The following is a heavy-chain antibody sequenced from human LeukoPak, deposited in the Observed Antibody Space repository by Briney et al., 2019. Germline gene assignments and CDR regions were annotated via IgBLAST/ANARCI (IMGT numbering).Heavy chain of an antibody. J-gene: IGHJ3*02. V-gene: IGHV3-30*03. CDR2: LSYDGSDK. CDR1: GFTFSSYG. D-gene: IGHD6-13*01. Sequence: GGSLRLSCAASGFTFSSYGMHWVRQAPGKGLEWVAVLSYDGSDKYYADSVKGRFTISRDNSRNTLYLQMNSLRTEDTAMYYCARGGSSWDFAFDIWGQGTMVTVSS. CDR3: ARGGSSWDFAFDI.